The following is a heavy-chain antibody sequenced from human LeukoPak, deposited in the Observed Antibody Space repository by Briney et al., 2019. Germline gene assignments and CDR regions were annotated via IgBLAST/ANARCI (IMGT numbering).Heavy chain of an antibody. CDR3: AKGGISTINYYFDY. Sequence: GRSLRLSCAAFGFTFSSYGMHWVRQAPGKGLEWVAVIWYDGSNKYYADSVKGRFTISRDNSKNTLYLQMNSLRAEDTAVYYCAKGGISTINYYFDYWGQGTLVTVSS. CDR2: IWYDGSNK. V-gene: IGHV3-33*06. D-gene: IGHD1-26*01. CDR1: GFTFSSYG. J-gene: IGHJ4*02.